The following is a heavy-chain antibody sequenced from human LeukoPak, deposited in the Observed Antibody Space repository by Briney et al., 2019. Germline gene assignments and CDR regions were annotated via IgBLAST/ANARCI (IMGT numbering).Heavy chain of an antibody. CDR1: GFTFSSYS. CDR2: ISSSSSYI. V-gene: IGHV3-21*05. J-gene: IGHJ4*02. D-gene: IGHD1-1*01. Sequence: GGSLRLSCAASGFTFSSYSMNWVRQAPGKGLEWVSYISSSSSYIYYADSVKGRFTISRDNAKNSLYLQMNSLRAEDTAVYYCARDRHGSQTGTTSIDYWGQGTLVTVSS. CDR3: ARDRHGSQTGTTSIDY.